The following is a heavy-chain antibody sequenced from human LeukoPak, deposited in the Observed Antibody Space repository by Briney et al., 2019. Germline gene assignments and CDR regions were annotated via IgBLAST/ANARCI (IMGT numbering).Heavy chain of an antibody. CDR2: IGGSGART. CDR3: VKDLVSGDWYWRGFDS. J-gene: IGHJ4*02. Sequence: GGSLRLSCAASGFTFNNYVMSWVRQAPGKGLEWVSTIGGSGARTYYADSVRGRFTISRDNSKNTVYLQLNSLRGEGTAVYYCVKDLVSGDWYWRGFDSWGQGTLVTVSS. V-gene: IGHV3-23*01. CDR1: GFTFNNYV. D-gene: IGHD6-19*01.